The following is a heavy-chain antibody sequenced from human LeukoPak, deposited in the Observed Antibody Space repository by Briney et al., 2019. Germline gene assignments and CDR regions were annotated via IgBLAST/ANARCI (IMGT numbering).Heavy chain of an antibody. CDR1: GYTFIGYY. J-gene: IGHJ4*02. CDR2: INPNSGGT. CDR3: ARTQLMVYASFDY. Sequence: ASVKVSCKASGYTFIGYYMHWVRQAPGQGLEWMGWINPNSGGTNYAQKFQGRVTMTRDTSISTAYMELSRLRSDDTAVYYCARTQLMVYASFDYWGQGTLVTVSS. V-gene: IGHV1-2*02. D-gene: IGHD2-8*01.